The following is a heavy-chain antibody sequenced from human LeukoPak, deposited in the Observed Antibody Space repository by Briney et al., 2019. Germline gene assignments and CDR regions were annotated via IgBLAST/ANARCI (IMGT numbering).Heavy chain of an antibody. D-gene: IGHD3-3*01. CDR1: GYIFTNYW. CDR2: ISPGDSDT. V-gene: IGHV5-51*01. CDR3: ARHPVRFLGGDYYYYMDV. J-gene: IGHJ6*03. Sequence: GESLKISCQGSGYIFTNYWVAWVRQIPGKGLEWMGIISPGDSDTRYSPSFQGQVTISADKSISTAYLQWSSLKASDTAMYYCARHPVRFLGGDYYYYMDVWGKGTTVTVSS.